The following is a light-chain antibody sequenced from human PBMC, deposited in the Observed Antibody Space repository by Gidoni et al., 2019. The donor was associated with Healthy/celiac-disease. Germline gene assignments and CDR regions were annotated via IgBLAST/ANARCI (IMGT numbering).Light chain of an antibody. CDR3: QQYYSTPPT. V-gene: IGKV4-1*01. Sequence: DIVMTQSPDSLAVSLGERATINCKSSQSVLYSSNNKNYLAWYQQKPGQPPKLLIYWASTRESGVPDRFSGSGSGTDFTLTISSLQAEDVAVYYCQQYYSTPPTFXYXTRLEIK. J-gene: IGKJ5*01. CDR1: QSVLYSSNNKNY. CDR2: WAS.